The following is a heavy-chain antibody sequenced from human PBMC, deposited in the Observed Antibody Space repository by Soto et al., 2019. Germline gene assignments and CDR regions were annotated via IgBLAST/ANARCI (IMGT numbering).Heavy chain of an antibody. V-gene: IGHV3-21*01. J-gene: IGHJ6*02. Sequence: GGSLRLSCAASGFTFSSYSMNWVRQAPGKGLEWVSSISSSSSYIYYADSVKGRFTISRDDAKNSLYLQMNSLRAEDTAVYYCARLGGYCSGGSCPYGMDVWGQGTTVTVSS. CDR3: ARLGGYCSGGSCPYGMDV. CDR2: ISSSSSYI. D-gene: IGHD2-15*01. CDR1: GFTFSSYS.